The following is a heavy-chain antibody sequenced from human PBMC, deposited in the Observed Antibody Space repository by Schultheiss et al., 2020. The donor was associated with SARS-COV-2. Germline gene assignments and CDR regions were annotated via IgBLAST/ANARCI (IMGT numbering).Heavy chain of an antibody. Sequence: SVKVSCKASGGTFSSYAISWVRQAPGQGLEWMGGIIPIFGTANYAQKFQGRVTITADESTSTAYMELGSLRSEDTAVYYCARAIAVTAAVSSWGQGTTVTVSS. CDR3: ARAIAVTAAVSS. CDR2: IIPIFGTA. CDR1: GGTFSSYA. V-gene: IGHV1-69*13. J-gene: IGHJ6*02. D-gene: IGHD6-13*01.